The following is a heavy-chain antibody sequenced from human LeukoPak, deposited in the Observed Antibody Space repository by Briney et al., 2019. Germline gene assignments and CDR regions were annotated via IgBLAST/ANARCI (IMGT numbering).Heavy chain of an antibody. CDR3: ARGRGTSGSNRDFYYYYYMDV. V-gene: IGHV1-3*01. CDR1: GYIFTDYA. Sequence: ASVKVSCKASGYIFTDYAIHWLRQAPGQRPEWMGWMNAGSGNTKYSQKFQGRVTLIRDTSAATAYMELSSLTHDDLAVYYCARGRGTSGSNRDFYYYYYMDVWGKGTTVTVSS. CDR2: MNAGSGNT. J-gene: IGHJ6*03. D-gene: IGHD2-15*01.